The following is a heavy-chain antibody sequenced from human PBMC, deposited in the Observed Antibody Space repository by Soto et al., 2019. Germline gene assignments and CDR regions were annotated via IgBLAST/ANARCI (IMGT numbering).Heavy chain of an antibody. D-gene: IGHD2-2*02. J-gene: IGHJ6*02. CDR1: GGTFSSYT. V-gene: IGHV1-69*02. Sequence: SVKVSCKASGGTFSSYTISWVRQAPGQGLEWMGRIIPILGIANYAQKFQGRVTITADKSTSTAYMELSSLRSEDTAVYYCARGGYCSSTSCYILPYYYYGMDVWGQGTTVTVSS. CDR2: IIPILGIA. CDR3: ARGGYCSSTSCYILPYYYYGMDV.